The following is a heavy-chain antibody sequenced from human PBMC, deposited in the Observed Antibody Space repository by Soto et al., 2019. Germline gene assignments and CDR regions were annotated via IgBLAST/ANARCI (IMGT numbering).Heavy chain of an antibody. CDR1: GFTFSNNG. Sequence: QVHLVESGGGVVQPGRSLRLSCAASGFTFSNNGMHWVRQAPGKGLEWMGVISYEGSEKYYAGSVKGRFTISRDNSKXXXXLQMDTLRAEDTAIYYCVKDKGAAAGFDYWGQGILVTVSS. D-gene: IGHD6-13*01. V-gene: IGHV3-30*18. CDR2: ISYEGSEK. CDR3: VKDKGAAAGFDY. J-gene: IGHJ4*02.